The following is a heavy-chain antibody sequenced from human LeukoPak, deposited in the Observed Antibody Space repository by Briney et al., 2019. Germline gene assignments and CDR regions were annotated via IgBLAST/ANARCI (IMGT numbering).Heavy chain of an antibody. J-gene: IGHJ4*02. CDR3: AAGRPYSLLDY. D-gene: IGHD5-18*01. CDR2: FDVIDAKT. CDR1: GSSLTELS. Sequence: ASVKVSCAVSGSSLTELSLYWVRQAPGKGLEWMGGFDVIDAKTFYAQKFQGRVTMTEDSSTDTAYMELSSLRSDDTAFYYCAAGRPYSLLDYWGQGTLLTVSS. V-gene: IGHV1-24*01.